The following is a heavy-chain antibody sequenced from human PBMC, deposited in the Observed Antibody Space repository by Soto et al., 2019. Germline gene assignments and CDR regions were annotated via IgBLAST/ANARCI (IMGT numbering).Heavy chain of an antibody. CDR1: GFTFSSYG. CDR2: ISYDGSNK. V-gene: IGHV3-30*18. CDR3: AKDEKLHPDIVVVPAAHDYYYYMDV. D-gene: IGHD2-2*01. J-gene: IGHJ6*03. Sequence: GGSLRLSCAASGFTFSSYGMHWVRQAPGKGLEWVAVISYDGSNKYYADSVKGRFTISRDNSKNTLYLQMNSLRAEDTAVYYCAKDEKLHPDIVVVPAAHDYYYYMDVWGKGTTVTVSS.